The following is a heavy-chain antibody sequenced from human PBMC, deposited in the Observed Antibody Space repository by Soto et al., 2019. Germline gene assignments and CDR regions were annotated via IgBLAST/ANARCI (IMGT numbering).Heavy chain of an antibody. Sequence: QVQLVQSGAEVKKPGSSVKVSCKASGGTFSSYAISWVRQAPGQGLEWMGGIIPIFGTANYAQKFQGRVTITADESTSTAYMELSSLRSEDTAVYYCARVPRITGTIYHYYDMDVWGQGTTVTVSS. V-gene: IGHV1-69*01. CDR1: GGTFSSYA. D-gene: IGHD1-7*01. CDR3: ARVPRITGTIYHYYDMDV. CDR2: IIPIFGTA. J-gene: IGHJ6*02.